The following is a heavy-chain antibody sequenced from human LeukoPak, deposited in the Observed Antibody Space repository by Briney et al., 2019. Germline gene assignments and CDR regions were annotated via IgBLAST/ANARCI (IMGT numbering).Heavy chain of an antibody. Sequence: GGSLRLSCTASGFTFGDYAMSWFRQAPGKGLEWVGFIRSKAYGGTTEYAASVKGRFTISRDDSKSIAYLQMNSLKTEDTAVYYCTRAYCSSTSCYFRQYYFDYWGQGTLVTVSS. CDR3: TRAYCSSTSCYFRQYYFDY. CDR1: GFTFGDYA. V-gene: IGHV3-49*03. J-gene: IGHJ4*02. CDR2: IRSKAYGGTT. D-gene: IGHD2-2*01.